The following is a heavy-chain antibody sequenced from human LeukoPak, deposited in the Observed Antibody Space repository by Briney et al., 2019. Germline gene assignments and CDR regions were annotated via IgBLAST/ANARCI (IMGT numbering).Heavy chain of an antibody. D-gene: IGHD2-15*01. CDR3: ANGPGLYCSGGSCDSYY. CDR1: GFTVSSNY. V-gene: IGHV3-23*01. J-gene: IGHJ4*02. CDR2: LSGSGSST. Sequence: GGSLRLSCAASGFTVSSNYMSWVRQAPGKGLEWVSTLSGSGSSTYYSDSVKGRFTISRDNSKNTLYLQMNSLRAEDTAVYYCANGPGLYCSGGSCDSYYWGQGTLVTVSS.